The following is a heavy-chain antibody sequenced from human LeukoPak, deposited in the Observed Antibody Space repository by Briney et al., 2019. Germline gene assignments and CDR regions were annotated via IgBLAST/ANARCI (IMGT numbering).Heavy chain of an antibody. V-gene: IGHV5-51*01. J-gene: IGHJ4*02. CDR3: ARRFTLLAGSFDY. CDR1: GYSFTSYW. CDR2: IYPGDSDT. D-gene: IGHD3-9*01. Sequence: GESLRISCMGSGYSFTSYWIGWVRQMPGKVLGWMGIIYPGDSDTRYSPSFQGQVTISADKSISTAYLQWSSLKASDTAMYYCARRFTLLAGSFDYWGQGTLVTVSS.